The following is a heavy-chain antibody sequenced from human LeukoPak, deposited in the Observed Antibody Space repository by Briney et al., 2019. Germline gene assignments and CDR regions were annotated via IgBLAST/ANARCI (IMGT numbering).Heavy chain of an antibody. CDR1: GYTFTDYY. J-gene: IGHJ4*02. V-gene: IGHV1-2*02. CDR3: ARRYCSSTSCYYFDY. Sequence: ASVKVSCKASGYTFTDYYMHWVRQAPGHGLEWMGWINPNSAGTNYAQNFQGRVTMTRDTSINTAYMELTRLRSDDTAVYYCARRYCSSTSCYYFDYWGQGTLVTVSS. CDR2: INPNSAGT. D-gene: IGHD2-2*01.